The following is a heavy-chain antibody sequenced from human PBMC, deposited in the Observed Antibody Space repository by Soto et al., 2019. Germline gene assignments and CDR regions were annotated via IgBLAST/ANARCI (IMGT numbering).Heavy chain of an antibody. CDR1: GYSFTSYW. J-gene: IGHJ6*02. V-gene: IGHV5-51*01. CDR2: IYPGDSDT. D-gene: IGHD3-22*01. CDR3: ARGAYYDSSGYYYVYYYGMDV. Sequence: PGESLKISCKGSGYSFTSYWIGWVRQMPGKGLEWMGIIYPGDSDTRYSPSFQGQVTISADKSISTAYLQWSSLKASDTAMYYCARGAYYDSSGYYYVYYYGMDVWGQGTTVTVSS.